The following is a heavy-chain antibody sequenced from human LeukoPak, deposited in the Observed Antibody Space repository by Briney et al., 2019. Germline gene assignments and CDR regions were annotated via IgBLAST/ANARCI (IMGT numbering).Heavy chain of an antibody. CDR3: ARGTYTTSPRNPKYYFDY. D-gene: IGHD2/OR15-2a*01. Sequence: PGGSLRLSCAASGFTFSSYEMNWVRQAPGKGLEWVSSISSTSSYIYYADSVRGRFTISRDNAKNSLYLQMNSLRAEDTAVYYCARGTYTTSPRNPKYYFDYWGQGTLVTVSS. J-gene: IGHJ4*02. V-gene: IGHV3-21*01. CDR1: GFTFSSYE. CDR2: ISSTSSYI.